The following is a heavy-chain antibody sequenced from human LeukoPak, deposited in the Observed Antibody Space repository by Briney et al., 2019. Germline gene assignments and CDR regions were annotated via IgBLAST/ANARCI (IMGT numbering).Heavy chain of an antibody. J-gene: IGHJ6*02. D-gene: IGHD3-9*01. CDR1: GFTVSSNY. V-gene: IGHV3-53*01. CDR2: IYSGGST. Sequence: GGSLRLSCAASGFTVSSNYMSWVRQAPGKGLEWVSVIYSGGSTYYAGSVKGRFTISRDNSKNTLYLQMNSLRAEDTAVYYCARAAIGGILTGPGMDVWGQGTTVTVSS. CDR3: ARAAIGGILTGPGMDV.